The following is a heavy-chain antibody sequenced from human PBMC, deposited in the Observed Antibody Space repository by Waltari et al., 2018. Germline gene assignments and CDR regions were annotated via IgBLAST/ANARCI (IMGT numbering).Heavy chain of an antibody. CDR2: LRYDGSNK. CDR3: AKKGIRVVTLDY. J-gene: IGHJ4*02. Sequence: QVQLVESGGGVVQPGGSLRLSCAASGFTFSSYGMHWVRQAPGKGLEWVAFLRYDGSNKYYADSVKGRFTISRDNSKNTLYLQMNSLRAEDTAVYYCAKKGIRVVTLDYWGQGTLVTVSS. D-gene: IGHD3-3*01. CDR1: GFTFSSYG. V-gene: IGHV3-30*02.